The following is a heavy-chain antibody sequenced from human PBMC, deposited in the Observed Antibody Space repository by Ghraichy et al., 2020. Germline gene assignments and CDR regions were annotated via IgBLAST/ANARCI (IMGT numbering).Heavy chain of an antibody. CDR3: AKSLDYGDSYYYGIDV. CDR1: GFTFSSYA. D-gene: IGHD4-17*01. Sequence: GESLNISCAASGFTFSSYAMSWVRQAPGKGLEWVSAISGSGGSTYYADSVKGRFTISRDNSKNTLYLQMNSLRAEDTAVYYCAKSLDYGDSYYYGIDVWGQGTTVTVSS. V-gene: IGHV3-23*01. J-gene: IGHJ6*02. CDR2: ISGSGGST.